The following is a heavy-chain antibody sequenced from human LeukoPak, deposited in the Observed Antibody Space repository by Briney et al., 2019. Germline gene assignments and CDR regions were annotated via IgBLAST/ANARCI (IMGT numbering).Heavy chain of an antibody. CDR2: ISISGSTI. V-gene: IGHV3-48*03. Sequence: PGGSLRLSCAASGFTFSSYEMNWGRQAPGKGLEWGSYISISGSTIYYADSLKSRFTISTDNAKNSLYLQMNSLSAEDTAVSYCAREGGRHYDILPGYSRGYYFDYWGQGTLVTVSS. CDR3: AREGGRHYDILPGYSRGYYFDY. CDR1: GFTFSSYE. J-gene: IGHJ4*02. D-gene: IGHD3-9*01.